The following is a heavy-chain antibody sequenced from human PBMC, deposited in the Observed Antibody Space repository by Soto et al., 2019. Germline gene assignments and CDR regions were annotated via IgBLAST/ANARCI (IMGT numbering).Heavy chain of an antibody. Sequence: GGALRLSCAASGFTFSSYSMNWVRQSPGKGLEWVSSISSSSSYIYYADSVKGRFTISGDNAKNSLYLQMNSLRAEDTAVYYCARVVIIRPNYYYGMDVWGQGTTVTVSS. D-gene: IGHD3-3*01. CDR3: ARVVIIRPNYYYGMDV. V-gene: IGHV3-21*01. J-gene: IGHJ6*02. CDR1: GFTFSSYS. CDR2: ISSSSSYI.